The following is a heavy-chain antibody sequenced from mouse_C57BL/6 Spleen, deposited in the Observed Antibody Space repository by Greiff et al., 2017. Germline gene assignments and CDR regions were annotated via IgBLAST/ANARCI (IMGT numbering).Heavy chain of an antibody. CDR3: TRGDNSNIGGNYFDY. J-gene: IGHJ2*01. CDR2: IDPETGGT. CDR1: GYTFTDYE. D-gene: IGHD2-5*01. Sequence: VQLQQSGAELVRPGASVTLSCKASGYTFTDYEMHWVKQTPVHGLEWIGAIDPETGGTAYNQKFKGKAILTADKSSSTAYMELRSLTSEHSAVYYCTRGDNSNIGGNYFDYWGKGTPLTLSS. V-gene: IGHV1-15*01.